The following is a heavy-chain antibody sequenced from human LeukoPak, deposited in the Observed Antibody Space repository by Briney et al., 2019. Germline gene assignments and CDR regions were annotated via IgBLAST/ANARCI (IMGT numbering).Heavy chain of an antibody. J-gene: IGHJ4*02. V-gene: IGHV1-69*05. CDR2: IIPIFGTA. CDR3: ARSRGYCGGDCRLDY. CDR1: GGTFSSYA. Sequence: ASVKVSCKGSGGTFSSYAISWVRQAPGQRLEWMGRIIPIFGTANYAQKFQGRVTITTDESTSTAYMELSSLRSEDTAVYYCARSRGYCGGDCRLDYWSQGTLVTVSS. D-gene: IGHD2-21*02.